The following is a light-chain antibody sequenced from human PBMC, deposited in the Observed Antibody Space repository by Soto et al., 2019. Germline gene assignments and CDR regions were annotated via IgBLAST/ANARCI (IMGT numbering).Light chain of an antibody. CDR3: QQSYRTPRT. J-gene: IGKJ1*01. Sequence: DIQMTQSPSTLSASVGDRHTITCRASQSVSSWLAWFQQKPGKXPKXXIYKASSLQSGVSSRFSGSRSGTAGTITISSLQPEDFETYYCQQSYRTPRTFGQGTKVDI. CDR1: QSVSSW. CDR2: KAS. V-gene: IGKV1-5*03.